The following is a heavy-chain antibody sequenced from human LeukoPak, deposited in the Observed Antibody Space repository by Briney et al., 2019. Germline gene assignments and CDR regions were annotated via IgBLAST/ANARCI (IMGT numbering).Heavy chain of an antibody. CDR3: ARVHVTRNSSSWRKSYYYYYMDV. Sequence: PSETLSLTCTVSGDSLVSGHYWGWIRQPPGKGLEWIGEINHSGSANYNPSLKSRVTISVDTSKNQFSLKLSSVTAADTAVYYCARVHVTRNSSSWRKSYYYYYMDVWGKGTTVTVSS. J-gene: IGHJ6*03. CDR2: INHSGSA. V-gene: IGHV4-34*01. CDR1: GDSLVSGHY. D-gene: IGHD6-13*01.